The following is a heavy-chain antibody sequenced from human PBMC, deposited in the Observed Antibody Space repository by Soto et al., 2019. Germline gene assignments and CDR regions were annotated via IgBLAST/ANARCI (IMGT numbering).Heavy chain of an antibody. J-gene: IGHJ6*02. Sequence: PGESLKISCKGSGYSFTRYWIGWVRQMPGKGLEWVGIIYPGDLDTRYSPSFRGQVTISADRSTSTAYLQWNSLKASDTAIYYCVRDVLRGGSYSCGMLVCGPGTTVSVS. D-gene: IGHD4-17*01. V-gene: IGHV5-51*01. CDR3: VRDVLRGGSYSCGMLV. CDR2: IYPGDLDT. CDR1: GYSFTRYW.